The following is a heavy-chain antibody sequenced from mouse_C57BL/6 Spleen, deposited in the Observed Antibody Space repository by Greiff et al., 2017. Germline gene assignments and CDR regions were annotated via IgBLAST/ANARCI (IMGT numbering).Heavy chain of an antibody. CDR1: GYTFTDYE. D-gene: IGHD1-1*01. CDR3: TREVLRYYYFDY. V-gene: IGHV1-15*01. CDR2: IDPETGGT. J-gene: IGHJ2*01. Sequence: QVQLQQSGAELVRPGASVTLSCKASGYTFTDYEMHWVKQTPVHGLEWIGAIDPETGGTAYNQKFKGKAILTAAKSSSTAYMELRSLTSEDSAVYYCTREVLRYYYFDYWGQGTTLTVSS.